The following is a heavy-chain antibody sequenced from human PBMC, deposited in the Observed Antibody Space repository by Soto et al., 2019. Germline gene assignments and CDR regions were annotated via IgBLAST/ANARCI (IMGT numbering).Heavy chain of an antibody. Sequence: ASVKVSSKASGYSFTNSAIHWLRQAPGQRLEWMGWINAGSGSAKYSQKFQGRVTITRDTSASTAYMELSSLKSEDTAMYYCAIDHSGSYLPFFDYWG. D-gene: IGHD1-26*01. CDR1: GYSFTNSA. CDR2: INAGSGSA. CDR3: AIDHSGSYLPFFDY. V-gene: IGHV1-3*01. J-gene: IGHJ4*01.